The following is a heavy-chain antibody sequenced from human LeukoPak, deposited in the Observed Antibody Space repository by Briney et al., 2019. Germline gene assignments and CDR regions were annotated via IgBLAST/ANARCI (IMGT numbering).Heavy chain of an antibody. CDR2: IYPGDSNT. CDR3: ARQIHLGELSFPFDY. V-gene: IGHV5-51*01. J-gene: IGHJ4*02. D-gene: IGHD3-16*02. Sequence: GESLKISCKGSGYSFTSYWIGWVRQLPGKGLGWMGIIYPGDSNTRYSPSFQGQVTISADKSISTAYLQWSSLKASDTAMYYCARQIHLGELSFPFDYWGQGTLVTVSS. CDR1: GYSFTSYW.